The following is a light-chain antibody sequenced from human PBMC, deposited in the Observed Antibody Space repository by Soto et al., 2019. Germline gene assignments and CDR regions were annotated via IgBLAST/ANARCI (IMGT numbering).Light chain of an antibody. Sequence: EIVMTQSLASLSVSPGERATLSCRASQSVSNNLAWYQQKPGQAPRLLIYGASTRATGIPARFSGSGSGTEFTLTISSLQSEDFAVYYCQQYNNWPPWTFGQGTKEEIK. J-gene: IGKJ1*01. CDR2: GAS. CDR1: QSVSNN. V-gene: IGKV3-15*01. CDR3: QQYNNWPPWT.